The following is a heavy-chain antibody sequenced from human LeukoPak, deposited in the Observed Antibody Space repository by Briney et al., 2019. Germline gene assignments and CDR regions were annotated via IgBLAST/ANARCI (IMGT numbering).Heavy chain of an antibody. CDR3: TTSPQWLEN. CDR1: GFSFSHAW. D-gene: IGHD6-19*01. Sequence: GGALRLSCAHSGFSFSHAWMTWVRQAPGKGREWIGRIQSETDGGTTDYAAPVKGRFTISRDDSKNMLYLQMNSLKNEDTAVYYCTTSPQWLENWGQGTLVTVSP. J-gene: IGHJ4*02. CDR2: IQSETDGGTT. V-gene: IGHV3-15*01.